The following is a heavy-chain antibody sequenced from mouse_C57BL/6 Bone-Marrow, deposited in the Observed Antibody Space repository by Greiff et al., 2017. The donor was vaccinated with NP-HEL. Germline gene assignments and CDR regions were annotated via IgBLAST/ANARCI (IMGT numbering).Heavy chain of an antibody. CDR2: IDPSDSET. V-gene: IGHV1-52*01. CDR3: ARGGYYGSSRGFAY. CDR1: GYTITSYW. Sequence: QVQLQQPGAELVRPGSSVKLSCKASGYTITSYWMHWVKQRPIQGLEWIGNIDPSDSETHYNQKFKDKATLTVDKSSSTAYMQLSSLTSEDSAVYYCARGGYYGSSRGFAYWGQGTLVTVSA. D-gene: IGHD1-1*01. J-gene: IGHJ3*01.